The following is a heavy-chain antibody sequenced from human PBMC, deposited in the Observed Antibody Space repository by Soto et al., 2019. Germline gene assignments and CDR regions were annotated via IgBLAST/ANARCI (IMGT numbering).Heavy chain of an antibody. CDR2: ISGSGGST. V-gene: IGHV3-23*01. CDR3: AKGGILTAANRWY. Sequence: EVQLLESGGGLVQPGGSLRLSCAASGFTFRSYAMTWVRQAPGKGLDWVSSISGSGGSTYYADSVKGRVTISRDNSKNTLYLQINSLRAEDTAVYYCAKGGILTAANRWYWGQGTLVTVSS. D-gene: IGHD2-2*01. CDR1: GFTFRSYA. J-gene: IGHJ4*02.